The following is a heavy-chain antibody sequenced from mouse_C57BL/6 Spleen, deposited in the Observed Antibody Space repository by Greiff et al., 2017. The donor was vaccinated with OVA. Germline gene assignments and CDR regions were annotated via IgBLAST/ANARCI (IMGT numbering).Heavy chain of an antibody. CDR2: IDPETGGT. CDR3: TVVKDY. V-gene: IGHV1-15*01. D-gene: IGHD1-1*02. CDR1: GYTFTDYE. J-gene: IGHJ2*01. Sequence: VKLMESGAELVRPGASVTLSCKASGYTFTDYEMHWVKQTPVHGLEWIGAIDPETGGTAYNQKFKGKAILTADKSSSTAYMELRSLTSEDSAVYYCTVVKDYWGQGTTLTVSS.